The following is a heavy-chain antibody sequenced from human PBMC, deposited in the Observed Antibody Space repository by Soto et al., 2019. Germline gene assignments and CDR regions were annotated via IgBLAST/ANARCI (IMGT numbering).Heavy chain of an antibody. CDR2: INWNGDGT. Sequence: EGQLVESGGGLVQPGRSRRLSCAASGFTFDDYAIHWVRPAPGKGLGGVSGINWNGDGTGYADSVKGRFIISRDNAKNSLYLQMNSLTTEDTAVYYCANLPLYGSGFDCWGQGTLVTVSS. J-gene: IGHJ4*02. V-gene: IGHV3-9*01. D-gene: IGHD3-10*01. CDR3: ANLPLYGSGFDC. CDR1: GFTFDDYA.